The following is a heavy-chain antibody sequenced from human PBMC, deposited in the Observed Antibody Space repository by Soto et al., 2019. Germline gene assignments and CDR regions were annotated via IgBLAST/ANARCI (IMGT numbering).Heavy chain of an antibody. CDR1: GFTFSSYA. CDR2: ISGSGGST. V-gene: IGHV3-23*01. J-gene: IGHJ4*02. CDR3: ARAPSPLWFGELLTY. D-gene: IGHD3-10*01. Sequence: QPGGSLRLSCAASGFTFSSYAMSWVRQAPGKGLEWVSAISGSGGSTYYADSVKGRFTISRDNSKNTLYLQMHSLRAEDTAVYYCARAPSPLWFGELLTYWGQGTLVTVSS.